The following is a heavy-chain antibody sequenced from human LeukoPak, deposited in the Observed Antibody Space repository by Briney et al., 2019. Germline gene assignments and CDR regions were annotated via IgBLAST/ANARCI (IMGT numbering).Heavy chain of an antibody. CDR1: GGFISSYY. D-gene: IGHD3-10*01. CDR2: IYYSGST. V-gene: IGHV4-59*06. CDR3: ARAVMVREIDY. J-gene: IGHJ4*02. Sequence: SETLSLTCTVSGGFISSYYWSWIRQHPGKGLEWIGYIYYSGSTYYNPSLKSRVTISVDTSKNQFSLKLSSVTAADTAVYYCARAVMVREIDYWGQGTLVTVSS.